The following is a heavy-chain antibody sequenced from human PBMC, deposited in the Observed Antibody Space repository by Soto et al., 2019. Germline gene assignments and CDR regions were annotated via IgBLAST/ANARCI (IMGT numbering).Heavy chain of an antibody. D-gene: IGHD3-16*02. Sequence: SLKVSCKASGFTSTSSAVRWVRQARGQRLEWIGWIVVGSGNTNYAQKFQERVTITRDMSTSTAYMELSSLRSEDTAVYYCAAATYDYVWGSYRTFDYWGQGTLVTVSS. V-gene: IGHV1-58*01. J-gene: IGHJ4*02. CDR3: AAATYDYVWGSYRTFDY. CDR2: IVVGSGNT. CDR1: GFTSTSSA.